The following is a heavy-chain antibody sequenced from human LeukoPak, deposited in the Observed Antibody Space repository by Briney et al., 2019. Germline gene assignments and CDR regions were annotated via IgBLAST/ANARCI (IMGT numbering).Heavy chain of an antibody. CDR3: ARSAPRYCSGGSCSSQFDY. J-gene: IGHJ4*02. D-gene: IGHD2-15*01. CDR2: ISAYNGNT. Sequence: GASVKVSCKASGYTFTSYGISWVRQAPGQGLEWMGWISAYNGNTNYAQKLQGRVTMTTDTSTSTAYMELRSLRSDDTAVYYCARSAPRYCSGGSCSSQFDYWGQGTLVTVSS. CDR1: GYTFTSYG. V-gene: IGHV1-18*01.